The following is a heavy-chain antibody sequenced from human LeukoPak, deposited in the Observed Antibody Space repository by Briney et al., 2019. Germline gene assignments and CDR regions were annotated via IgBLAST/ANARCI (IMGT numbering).Heavy chain of an antibody. D-gene: IGHD3-16*01. CDR1: GFNFDDYA. J-gene: IGHJ6*02. CDR3: AKDLLGSPYYYYYGMDV. CDR2: ISWNSGSI. V-gene: IGHV3-9*01. Sequence: PGGSLRLSCAASGFNFDDYAMHWVRQAPGKGLERVSGISWNSGSIGYADSVKGRFTISRDNAKNSLYLQMNSLRAEDTALYYCAKDLLGSPYYYYYGMDVWGQGTTVTVSS.